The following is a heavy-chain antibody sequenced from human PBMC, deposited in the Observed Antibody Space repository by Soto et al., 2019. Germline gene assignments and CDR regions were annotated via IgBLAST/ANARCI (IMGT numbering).Heavy chain of an antibody. D-gene: IGHD4-17*01. V-gene: IGHV4-59*08. Sequence: SDTLSLTCTVSGGSISSYYWSWIRQPPGKGLEWIGYIYYSGSTNYNPSLKSRVTISVDTSKNQFSLRLTSVTAADTAVYYCATHPPYGPLDHWGQGTLVTVSS. CDR1: GGSISSYY. CDR2: IYYSGST. CDR3: ATHPPYGPLDH. J-gene: IGHJ4*02.